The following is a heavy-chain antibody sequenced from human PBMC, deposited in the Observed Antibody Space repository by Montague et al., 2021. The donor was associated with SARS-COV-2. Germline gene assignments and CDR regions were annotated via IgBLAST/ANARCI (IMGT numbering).Heavy chain of an antibody. CDR1: GGSISSYY. J-gene: IGHJ4*02. CDR2: LYITGST. V-gene: IGHV4-4*07. CDR3: ASIPTRLNTVRGVIDN. D-gene: IGHD3-10*01. Sequence: SETLSLTCTVSGGSISSYYWSWIRQSAGKGLEWIGRLYITGSTNYKSALEGRVTMSVDTSRNQFYLKLTSVTAADTAVYYCASIPTRLNTVRGVIDNWGQGVLVTVSS.